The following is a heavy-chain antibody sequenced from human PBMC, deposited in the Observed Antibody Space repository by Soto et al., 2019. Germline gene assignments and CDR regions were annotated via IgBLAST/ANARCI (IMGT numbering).Heavy chain of an antibody. J-gene: IGHJ3*02. CDR3: ARFIRRPAFDI. CDR1: VGSISSDDYY. Sequence: QVQLQEWGSGLVKPSQTLSLTCTVSVGSISSDDYYWSWIRQPPGKGLEFIGYIYYSGSTYYNPSLKSRVNISVDTSKNQFSLKLRSVTAADTAVYCCARFIRRPAFDIWGQGTMVTVSS. D-gene: IGHD3-16*02. CDR2: IYYSGST. V-gene: IGHV4-30-4*01.